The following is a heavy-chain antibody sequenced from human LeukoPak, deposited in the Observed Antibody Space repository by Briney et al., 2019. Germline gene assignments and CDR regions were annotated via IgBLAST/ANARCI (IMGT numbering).Heavy chain of an antibody. Sequence: LSLTCTVSGGSISSYYWSWIRQPPGKGLEWVSGISWNSGSIGYADSVKGRFTISRDNAKNSLYLQMNSLRAEDMALYYCAKDISPSGSYSSFSFDYWGQGTLVTVSS. CDR3: AKDISPSGSYSSFSFDY. J-gene: IGHJ4*02. CDR2: ISWNSGSI. CDR1: GGSISSYY. D-gene: IGHD1-26*01. V-gene: IGHV3-9*03.